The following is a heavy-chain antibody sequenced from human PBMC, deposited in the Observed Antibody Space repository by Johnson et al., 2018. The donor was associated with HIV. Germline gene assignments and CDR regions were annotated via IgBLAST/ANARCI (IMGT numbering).Heavy chain of an antibody. D-gene: IGHD1-14*01. CDR2: IRQDGSEK. Sequence: VQLVESGGGVVRPGGSLRLSCAASGFTFSSYWMSWVRQAPGKGLEWVANIRQDGSEKHYVDSVKGRFTISRDDSKSIAYLQMNSLKTEDTAVYYCTRAEWHDAFDIWGQGTMVTVS. V-gene: IGHV3-7*03. CDR1: GFTFSSYW. J-gene: IGHJ3*02. CDR3: TRAEWHDAFDI.